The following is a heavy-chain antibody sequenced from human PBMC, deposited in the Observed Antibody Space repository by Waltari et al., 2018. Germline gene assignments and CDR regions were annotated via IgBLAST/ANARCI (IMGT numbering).Heavy chain of an antibody. CDR3: ARSMQDIVAPFDY. CDR2: MNPKDDNT. J-gene: IGHJ4*02. V-gene: IGHV1-8*03. D-gene: IGHD2-21*01. CDR1: GYIFTNYD. Sequence: QVQLVQSGAEVRKPGASVKVSCKASGYIFTNYDIRWVRQAPGQGLEGMGWMNPKDDNTGYARKFQGRVTFTRDTSTSTAYMELSGLKSDDTAVYYCARSMQDIVAPFDYWGQGTRVTVSS.